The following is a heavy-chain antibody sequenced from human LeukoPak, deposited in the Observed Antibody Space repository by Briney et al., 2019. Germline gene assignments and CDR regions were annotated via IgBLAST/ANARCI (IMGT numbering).Heavy chain of an antibody. V-gene: IGHV3-7*01. CDR3: AREVWSSGWGIDY. Sequence: GGSLRLSCAASGFTFSRHWMSWVRQAPGKGLECVANIKQDGSAKYYVDSVEGRFTISRDNAKNSLYLQMNSLTAEDTAVYYCAREVWSSGWGIDYWGQGTLVTVSS. CDR1: GFTFSRHW. D-gene: IGHD6-25*01. J-gene: IGHJ4*02. CDR2: IKQDGSAK.